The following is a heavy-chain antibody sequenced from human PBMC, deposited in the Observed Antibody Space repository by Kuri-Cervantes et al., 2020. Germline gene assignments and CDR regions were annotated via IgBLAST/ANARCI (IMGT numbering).Heavy chain of an antibody. CDR2: INHSGST. V-gene: IGHV4-34*01. CDR1: GFTFSSYA. CDR3: ARGRDIVVVPAYGLIFDY. D-gene: IGHD2-2*01. Sequence: ESLKISCAASGFTFSSYAMSWIRQPPGKGLEWIGEINHSGSTNYNPSPKSRVTISVDTSKNQFSLKLSSVTAADTAVYYCARGRDIVVVPAYGLIFDYWGQGTLVTVSS. J-gene: IGHJ4*02.